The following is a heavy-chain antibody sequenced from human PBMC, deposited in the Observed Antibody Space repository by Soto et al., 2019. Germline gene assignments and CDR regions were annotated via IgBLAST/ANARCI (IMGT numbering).Heavy chain of an antibody. CDR2: IYDSETT. Sequence: QLQLQESGPGLVKPSETLSLTCTVSGGSISSISYYWGWLRQPPGKGLEWIGSIYDSETTYYNPSPKRRVTIPADTSKNQYSRKLSSVTAADTAVYYWARRSVLGYFYAVDVWGQGTTVTVSS. CDR3: ARRSVLGYFYAVDV. CDR1: GGSISSISYY. V-gene: IGHV4-39*01. J-gene: IGHJ6*02. D-gene: IGHD3-16*01.